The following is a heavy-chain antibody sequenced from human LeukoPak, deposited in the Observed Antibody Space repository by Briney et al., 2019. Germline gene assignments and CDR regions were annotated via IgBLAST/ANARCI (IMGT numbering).Heavy chain of an antibody. CDR3: VRDDVYYYDSSGYPH. J-gene: IGHJ1*01. D-gene: IGHD3-22*01. Sequence: GGSLRLSCAASGFTVSSNYMSWVRQAPGKGLEYVSAISSNGGTTYYADSVKGRFFISRDNSKNTLFLQLSSLRPEDTAVYYCVRDDVYYYDSSGYPHWGQGTLVTVSS. V-gene: IGHV3-64D*06. CDR2: ISSNGGTT. CDR1: GFTVSSNY.